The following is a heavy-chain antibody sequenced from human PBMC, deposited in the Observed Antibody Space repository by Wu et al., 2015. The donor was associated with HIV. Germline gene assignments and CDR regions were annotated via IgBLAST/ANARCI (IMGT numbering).Heavy chain of an antibody. V-gene: IGHV1-18*01. Sequence: QVQLVQSGVEVKKPGASVKVSCKASGYIFTSYGISWVRQAPGQGLEWMGWISAYNGKTNYAQKLQGRVTMTTDKSTSTAYMELRSLRSDDTAVYYCARWAVAVTAHNYGMDVWGQGTTVTVSS. D-gene: IGHD2-21*02. CDR1: GYIFTSYG. CDR3: ARWAVAVTAHNYGMDV. CDR2: ISAYNGKT. J-gene: IGHJ6*02.